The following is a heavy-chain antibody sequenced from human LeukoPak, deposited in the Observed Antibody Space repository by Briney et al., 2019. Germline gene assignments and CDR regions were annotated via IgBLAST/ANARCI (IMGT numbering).Heavy chain of an antibody. Sequence: GGSLRLSCSASGFSFSSFAMHWVRQAPGKGLEYVSAISSNGGSTYYADSVKGRFTISRDNSKNTLHFQMSSLRAEDTAVYYCVLGRGDYGDKWGQGTLVTVSS. CDR3: VLGRGDYGDK. CDR2: ISSNGGST. D-gene: IGHD3-10*01. CDR1: GFSFSSFA. J-gene: IGHJ4*02. V-gene: IGHV3-64D*06.